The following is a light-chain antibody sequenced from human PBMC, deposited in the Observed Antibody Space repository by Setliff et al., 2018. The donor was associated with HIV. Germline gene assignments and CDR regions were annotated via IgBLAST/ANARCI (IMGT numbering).Light chain of an antibody. CDR2: EVT. CDR1: SSDIGTYNF. CDR3: TSYTSRNTLG. V-gene: IGLV2-14*01. Sequence: QSALTQPASVSGSPGQSITISCTGTSSDIGTYNFVSWYQQHLGRAPKLIIYEVTNRPSGVSSRFSGSKSGNTASLTISGLQTEDEADYYCTSYTSRNTLGFGTGTKVTVL. J-gene: IGLJ1*01.